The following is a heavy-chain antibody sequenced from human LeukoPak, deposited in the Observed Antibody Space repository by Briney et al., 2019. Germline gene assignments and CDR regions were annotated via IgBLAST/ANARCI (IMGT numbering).Heavy chain of an antibody. J-gene: IGHJ6*02. CDR3: AILRAFYYYYGMDV. Sequence: GASVTVSCKASGYTFTSYGISWVRQAPGQGLEWMGWISAYNGNTNYAQKLQGRVTMTTDTSTSTAYMELRSLRSDDTAVYYCAILRAFYYYYGMDVWGQGTTVTVSS. V-gene: IGHV1-18*01. CDR1: GYTFTSYG. CDR2: ISAYNGNT.